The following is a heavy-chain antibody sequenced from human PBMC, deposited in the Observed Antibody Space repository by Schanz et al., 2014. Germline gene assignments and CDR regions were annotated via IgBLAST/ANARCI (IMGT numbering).Heavy chain of an antibody. J-gene: IGHJ4*02. CDR2: INPNSGGT. CDR1: GYTFTGYY. V-gene: IGHV1-2*06. Sequence: QVQLVQSGAEVKKPGASVKVSCKTSGYTFTGYYMHWVRQAPGQGLEWMGRINPNSGGTNFAQNFQGRVTMTRDTSISTAYMELSSLRSDDTAVYYCARDLITVPGTKLFDYWGQGTLVTVSS. CDR3: ARDLITVPGTKLFDY. D-gene: IGHD6-19*01.